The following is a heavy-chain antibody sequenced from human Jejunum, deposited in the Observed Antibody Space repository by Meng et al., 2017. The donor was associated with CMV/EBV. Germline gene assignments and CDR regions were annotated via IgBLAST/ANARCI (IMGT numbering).Heavy chain of an antibody. Sequence: SGYTFTGYNLHLVRPAPGQGLEWLGWINPESGDTDYAQKFQGRVTMTRDTSITTAYMELSRLTSDDTAVYYCARPSGRYIYYFDYWGQGTLVTVSS. V-gene: IGHV1-2*02. CDR2: INPESGDT. D-gene: IGHD1-26*01. CDR1: GYTFTGYN. J-gene: IGHJ4*02. CDR3: ARPSGRYIYYFDY.